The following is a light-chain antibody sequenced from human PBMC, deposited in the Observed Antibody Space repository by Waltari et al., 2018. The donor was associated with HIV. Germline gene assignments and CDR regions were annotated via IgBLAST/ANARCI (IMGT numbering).Light chain of an antibody. Sequence: QSVLTQPPSASGTPGQTVIISCSGNSSNIGNNDVTWYQHFPGVAPRLLFYMNNYRPSWVPDRFSGSRSGTSASLIIAGLQSEDEANYYCATWDDSLNGVFGGGTKLTVL. CDR2: MNN. CDR3: ATWDDSLNGV. V-gene: IGLV1-44*01. CDR1: SSNIGNND. J-gene: IGLJ3*02.